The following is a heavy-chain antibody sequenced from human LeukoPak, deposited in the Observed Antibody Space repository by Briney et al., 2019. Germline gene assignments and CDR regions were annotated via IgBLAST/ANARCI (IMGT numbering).Heavy chain of an antibody. CDR1: GYSFTSYW. D-gene: IGHD6-19*01. CDR2: IYPGDSDT. Sequence: GESLKISCKGSGYSFTSYWIGWVRQMPGKGLEWLGIIYPGDSDTRYSPSFQGQVTISADKSISTAYLQRSSLKASDTAMYYCARHRIAVARTRYYYYGMDVWGQGTTVTVSS. V-gene: IGHV5-51*01. J-gene: IGHJ6*02. CDR3: ARHRIAVARTRYYYYGMDV.